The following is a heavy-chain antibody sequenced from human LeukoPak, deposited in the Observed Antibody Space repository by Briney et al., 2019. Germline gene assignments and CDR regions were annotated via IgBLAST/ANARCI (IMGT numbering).Heavy chain of an antibody. J-gene: IGHJ4*02. D-gene: IGHD6-13*01. V-gene: IGHV3-30-3*01. CDR2: ISYDGSNK. Sequence: GGSLRLSCAASGFTFSSYAMHWVRQAPGKGLEWVAVISYDGSNKYYADSVKGRFTISRDNSKNTLYLQMNSLRAEDTAVYYCATPIREYSSSWYYFDYWGQGTLVTVSS. CDR3: ATPIREYSSSWYYFDY. CDR1: GFTFSSYA.